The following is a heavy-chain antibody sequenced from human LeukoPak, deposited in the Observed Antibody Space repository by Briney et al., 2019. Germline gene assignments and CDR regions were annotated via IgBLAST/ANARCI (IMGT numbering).Heavy chain of an antibody. CDR1: GGSFSGYY. Sequence: SETLSLTCAVYGGSFSGYYWSWIRQPPGKGLEWIGEINHSGSTNYNPSLKSRVTISVDTSKNQFSLKLSSVTAADTAVYYCARHSGDYDILTGYSGAFDYWGQGTLVTASS. D-gene: IGHD3-9*01. CDR3: ARHSGDYDILTGYSGAFDY. CDR2: INHSGST. V-gene: IGHV4-34*01. J-gene: IGHJ4*02.